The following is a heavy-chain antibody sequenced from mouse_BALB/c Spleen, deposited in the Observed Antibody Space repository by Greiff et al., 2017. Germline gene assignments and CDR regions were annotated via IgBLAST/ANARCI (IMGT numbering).Heavy chain of an antibody. D-gene: IGHD4-1*01. Sequence: QVQLQQPGAELVKPGASVKLSCKASGYTFTSYWMHWVKQRPGQGLEWIGEINPSNGRTNYNEKFKSKATLTVDKSSSTAYMQLSSLTSEDSAVYYCARWGWDRYFDVWGAGTTVTVSS. CDR1: GYTFTSYW. CDR3: ARWGWDRYFDV. V-gene: IGHV1S81*02. CDR2: INPSNGRT. J-gene: IGHJ1*01.